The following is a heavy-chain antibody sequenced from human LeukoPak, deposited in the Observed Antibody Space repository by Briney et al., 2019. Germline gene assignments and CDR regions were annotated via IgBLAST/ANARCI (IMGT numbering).Heavy chain of an antibody. CDR2: INHSGST. D-gene: IGHD3-22*01. Sequence: SETLSLTCAVYGGSFSAYYWSWIRQPPGKGLEWIGEINHSGSTNYNPSLKSRVTISVDTSKNQFSLKLTSVTAADTAVYYCARLKFYDSTGYSPGYYMDVWGKGTTVSVFS. J-gene: IGHJ6*03. CDR1: GGSFSAYY. V-gene: IGHV4-34*01. CDR3: ARLKFYDSTGYSPGYYMDV.